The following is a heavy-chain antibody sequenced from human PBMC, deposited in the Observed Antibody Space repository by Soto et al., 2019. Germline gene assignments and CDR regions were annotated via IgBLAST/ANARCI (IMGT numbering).Heavy chain of an antibody. CDR3: ARLTTAGHYDY. D-gene: IGHD6-13*01. CDR2: IYYSGST. J-gene: IGHJ4*02. V-gene: IGHV4-39*01. Sequence: LSLTCTGSGGSISSSSYYWGWMRQPPGKGLEWIGSIYYSGSTYYNPSLKSRVTISVDTSKNQFSLKLSSVTAADTAVYYCARLTTAGHYDYWRQGTLVTVSS. CDR1: GGSISSSSYY.